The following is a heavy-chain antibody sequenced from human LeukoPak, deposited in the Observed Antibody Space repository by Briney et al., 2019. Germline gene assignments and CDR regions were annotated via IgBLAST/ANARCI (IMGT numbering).Heavy chain of an antibody. J-gene: IGHJ6*02. Sequence: SETLSLTRTVSGGSVSSGSYYWSWIRQPPGKGLEWIGYIYYSGSTNYNPSLKSRVTISVDTSKNQFSLKLSSVTAADTAVYYCARDSGQAVYYYGMDVWGQGTTVTVSS. V-gene: IGHV4-61*01. D-gene: IGHD3-10*01. CDR3: ARDSGQAVYYYGMDV. CDR1: GGSVSSGSYY. CDR2: IYYSGST.